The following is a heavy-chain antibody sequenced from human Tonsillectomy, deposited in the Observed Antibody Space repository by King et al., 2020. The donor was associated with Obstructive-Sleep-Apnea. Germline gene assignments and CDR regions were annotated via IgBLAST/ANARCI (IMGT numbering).Heavy chain of an antibody. V-gene: IGHV3-72*01. D-gene: IGHD1-1*01. CDR1: GFTFSDHY. CDR3: VRETGLDEFDY. Sequence: QLVQSGGGLVQPGGSLRLSCAVSGFTFSDHYMDWVRQAPGKGLEWVGRTRNKANSYTTEYAASVKGRFTISRDDSKNSLYLQMNSLKTEDTAVYYCVRETGLDEFDYGGQGTLVTVSS. CDR2: TRNKANSYTT. J-gene: IGHJ4*02.